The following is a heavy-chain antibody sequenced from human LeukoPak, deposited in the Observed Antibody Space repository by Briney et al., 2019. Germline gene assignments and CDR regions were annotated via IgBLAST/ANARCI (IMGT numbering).Heavy chain of an antibody. CDR1: GFTFSSYA. V-gene: IGHV3-23*01. CDR3: AKGRYCSSTSCYGVIDY. Sequence: GGSLRPSCAASGFTFSSYAMSWVRQAPGKGLEGVSVISDSGGSTYYTDSVKGRFTISRDNSKNTLYLQMNSLTAEDTAVYYCAKGRYCSSTSCYGVIDYWGQGTLVTVSS. CDR2: ISDSGGST. D-gene: IGHD2-2*01. J-gene: IGHJ4*02.